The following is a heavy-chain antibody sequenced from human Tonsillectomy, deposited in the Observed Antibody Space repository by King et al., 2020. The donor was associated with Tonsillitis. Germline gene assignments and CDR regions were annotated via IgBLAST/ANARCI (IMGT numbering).Heavy chain of an antibody. J-gene: IGHJ4*02. V-gene: IGHV2-5*02. CDR1: GFSLSTSGVG. D-gene: IGHD6-19*01. CDR3: AHRRGGGGSGWNVGYFDY. CDR2: IYWDDDK. Sequence: TLKESGPTLVKPTQTLTVTCTFSGFSLSTSGVGVGWIRQPPGKAPEWLALIYWDDDKRYSPSLKSRLSITKDTSKNLVVLAMTNMDPVDTATYYCAHRRGGGGSGWNVGYFDYWGQGTLVTVSS.